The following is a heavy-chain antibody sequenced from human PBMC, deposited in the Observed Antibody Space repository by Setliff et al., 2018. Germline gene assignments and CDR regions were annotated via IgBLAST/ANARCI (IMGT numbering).Heavy chain of an antibody. CDR2: IYTGGST. CDR3: ASCHIGFAHDFNY. V-gene: IGHV4-4*08. J-gene: IGHJ4*02. D-gene: IGHD5-12*01. CDR1: GVSVSRHY. Sequence: PETLSLTCIVSGVSVSRHYWSWIRQPPGKTLEWIGYIYTGGSTTYNPSLKSRVTLSLDTSKNHLSLNLTSVTAADTALYYCASCHIGFAHDFNYWGQGTLVTVSS.